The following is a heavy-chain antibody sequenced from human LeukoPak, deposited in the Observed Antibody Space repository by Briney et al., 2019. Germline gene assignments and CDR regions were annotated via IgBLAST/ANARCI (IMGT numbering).Heavy chain of an antibody. CDR3: AREEYYYDSSGYRYYMDV. J-gene: IGHJ6*03. Sequence: SETLSLTCTVSGGSISSSSYYWGWIRQPPGKGLEWIGYIYYSGSTYYNPSLKSRVTISVDTSKNKFSLKLSSVTAADTAVYYCAREEYYYDSSGYRYYMDVWGKGTTVTVSS. D-gene: IGHD3-22*01. CDR2: IYYSGST. CDR1: GGSISSSSYY. V-gene: IGHV4-30-4*07.